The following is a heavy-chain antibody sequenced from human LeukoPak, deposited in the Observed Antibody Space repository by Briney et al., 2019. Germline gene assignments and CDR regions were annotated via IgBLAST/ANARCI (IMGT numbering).Heavy chain of an antibody. D-gene: IGHD3-22*01. J-gene: IGHJ4*02. Sequence: PGRSLRLSCAASGFTFSSYGMHWVRQAPGKGLEWVAVISYDGSNKYYADSVKGRFTISRDNSKNTLYLQMYSLRAEDTAVYYCAKSYDSSGYYPDYWGQGTLVTVSS. CDR3: AKSYDSSGYYPDY. CDR1: GFTFSSYG. V-gene: IGHV3-30*18. CDR2: ISYDGSNK.